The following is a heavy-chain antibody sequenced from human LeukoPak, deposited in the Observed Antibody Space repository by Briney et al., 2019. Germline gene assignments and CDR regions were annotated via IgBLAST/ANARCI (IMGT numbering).Heavy chain of an antibody. CDR1: GFTFSSYW. V-gene: IGHV3-7*01. Sequence: GGSLRLSCAASGFTFSSYWMSWVRQAPGKGLEWVANIRHDGSEKYYVDSVKGRFTISRDNTKDSLYLQMNSLRVEDTAVYYCARGGSRQYNFWGQGTLVTVSS. J-gene: IGHJ4*02. D-gene: IGHD5-18*01. CDR3: ARGGSRQYNF. CDR2: IRHDGSEK.